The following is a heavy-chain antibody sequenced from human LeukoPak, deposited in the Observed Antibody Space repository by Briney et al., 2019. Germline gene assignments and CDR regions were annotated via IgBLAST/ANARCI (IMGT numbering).Heavy chain of an antibody. D-gene: IGHD6-19*01. V-gene: IGHV3-30*18. J-gene: IGHJ4*02. Sequence: GGSLRLCCAASGFTVSGYAMNWARQAPGKGLHWVALVSYDGNDYYYADSVKGRFTISRDNSKNTLYLQMNSLRAEDTAVYYCAKPTGDTGWYGLFEYWGQGTLVTVSS. CDR1: GFTVSGYA. CDR2: VSYDGNDY. CDR3: AKPTGDTGWYGLFEY.